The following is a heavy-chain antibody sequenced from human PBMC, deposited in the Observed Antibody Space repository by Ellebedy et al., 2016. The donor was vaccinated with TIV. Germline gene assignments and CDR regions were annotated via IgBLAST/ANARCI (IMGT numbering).Heavy chain of an antibody. V-gene: IGHV4-59*01. D-gene: IGHD2-21*02. Sequence: PSETLSLTCSLSGVSISSYYWTWIRQPPGKGLEWIGHIHYSGSTNYNPSLKSRLSISLDTSKKQLSLNLRPLTAADTAVYYCARGDLAYCSGGACRYYYYYGIDVWGQGTTVTVSS. J-gene: IGHJ6*02. CDR1: GVSISSYY. CDR2: IHYSGST. CDR3: ARGDLAYCSGGACRYYYYYGIDV.